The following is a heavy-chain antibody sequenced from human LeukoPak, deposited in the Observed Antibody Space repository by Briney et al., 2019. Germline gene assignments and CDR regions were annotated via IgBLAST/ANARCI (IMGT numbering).Heavy chain of an antibody. J-gene: IGHJ3*01. D-gene: IGHD2-8*02. V-gene: IGHV3-13*01. Sequence: QPGGSLRLSCAASGFSFRTYDMHGVRQGTGKGLEWVSGIGVRGDTHYPGSVKGRFTISRENAENSLYLQMNSLRVGDTAVYYCARAARFLESTGAHAFDLWGQGTMVTVSS. CDR3: ARAARFLESTGAHAFDL. CDR2: IGVRGDT. CDR1: GFSFRTYD.